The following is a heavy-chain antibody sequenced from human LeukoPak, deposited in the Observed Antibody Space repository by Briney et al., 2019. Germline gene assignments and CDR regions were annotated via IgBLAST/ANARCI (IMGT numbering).Heavy chain of an antibody. D-gene: IGHD2-21*01. Sequence: SCKASGYIFSDYYMHWVRQAPGKGLEWVAVISYDGSNKYYADSVKGRFTISRDNSKNTLYLQMNSLRAEDTAVYYCARGLAVLDYWGQGTLVTVSS. V-gene: IGHV3-30-3*01. CDR1: GYIFSDYY. CDR3: ARGLAVLDY. CDR2: ISYDGSNK. J-gene: IGHJ4*02.